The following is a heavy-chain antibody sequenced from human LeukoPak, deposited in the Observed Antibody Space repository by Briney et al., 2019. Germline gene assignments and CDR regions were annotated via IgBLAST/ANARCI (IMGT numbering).Heavy chain of an antibody. CDR1: GFTFSSYA. V-gene: IGHV3-23*01. CDR3: AKARPRGRVYCSSTSCSYYFDY. D-gene: IGHD2-2*01. J-gene: IGHJ4*02. Sequence: GASLRLSCAASGFTFSSYAMSWVRQAPGKGLEWVSAISGSGGSTYYADSVKGRFTISRDNSKNTLYLQMNSLRAEDTAVYYCAKARPRGRVYCSSTSCSYYFDYWGQGTLVTVSS. CDR2: ISGSGGST.